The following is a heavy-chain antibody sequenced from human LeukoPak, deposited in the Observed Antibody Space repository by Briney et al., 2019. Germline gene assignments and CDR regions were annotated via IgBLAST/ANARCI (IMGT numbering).Heavy chain of an antibody. CDR3: ARKDAGPSSFDY. Sequence: ASVKVSCKASGYTFTVYYIHWVRQAPGQGLEWMGWVNSDSGATNYEQKFQGRVTMTRDTSINTVYLELSSLTSDDTAIYYCARKDAGPSSFDYWGQGALVTVSS. J-gene: IGHJ4*02. V-gene: IGHV1-2*02. CDR1: GYTFTVYY. CDR2: VNSDSGAT.